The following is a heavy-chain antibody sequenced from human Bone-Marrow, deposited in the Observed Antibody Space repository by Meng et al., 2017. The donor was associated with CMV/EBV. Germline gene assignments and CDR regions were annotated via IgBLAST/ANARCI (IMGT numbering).Heavy chain of an antibody. Sequence: GGSLRLSCAASGFTFSSYSMNWVRQAPGKGPEWVAVISYDGSNKYYADSVKGRFTISRDNSKNTLCLQMNSLRAEDTAMYYCARDQFDIVVVPAATLDYWGQGTLVTVSS. CDR1: GFTFSSYS. CDR2: ISYDGSNK. CDR3: ARDQFDIVVVPAATLDY. J-gene: IGHJ4*02. V-gene: IGHV3-30*03. D-gene: IGHD2-2*01.